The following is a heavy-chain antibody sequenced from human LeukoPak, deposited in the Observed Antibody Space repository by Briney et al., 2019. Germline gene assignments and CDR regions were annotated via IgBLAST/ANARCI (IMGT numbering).Heavy chain of an antibody. V-gene: IGHV3-21*01. J-gene: IGHJ6*03. CDR2: ISSTGAYI. D-gene: IGHD3-22*01. CDR3: AKNGLYYYDSSGYYRHYYYMDV. CDR1: GFIFSSDS. Sequence: GGSLRLSCATSGFIFSSDSMIWVRQAPGKGLEWVSSISSTGAYIYYADSLKGRFTISRDNSKNTLYLQMNSLRAEDTAVYYCAKNGLYYYDSSGYYRHYYYMDVWGKGTTVTVSS.